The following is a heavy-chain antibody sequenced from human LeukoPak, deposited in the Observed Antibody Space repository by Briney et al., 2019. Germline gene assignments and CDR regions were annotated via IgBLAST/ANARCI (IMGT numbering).Heavy chain of an antibody. V-gene: IGHV3-23*01. CDR1: GFTVSDYA. CDR3: AKDRSIGTYYTFDH. J-gene: IGHJ4*02. CDR2: ISASGVMT. Sequence: GGSLRLSCAASGFTVSDYAMTWVRQAPGKGLEWVSSISASGVMTYYADSVKGRFTVSRDNSKNSLYLQMKSLTAADTAVYYCAKDRSIGTYYTFDHWGQGTLASVSS. D-gene: IGHD1-26*01.